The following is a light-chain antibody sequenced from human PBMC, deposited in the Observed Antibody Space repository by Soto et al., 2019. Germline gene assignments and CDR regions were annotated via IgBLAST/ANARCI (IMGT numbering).Light chain of an antibody. CDR1: TSNIGKNT. CDR3: AAWDDNLGGLVL. Sequence: QAVVTQPPSASGTPGQSVTISCSGTTSNIGKNTVNWYQKLPGTAPKLLIYKNDQRPSGVPDRCSGSKSSTSASLAVSGLHSEDEAEYYCAAWDDNLGGLVLFGGGTKRTVL. V-gene: IGLV1-44*01. CDR2: KND. J-gene: IGLJ3*02.